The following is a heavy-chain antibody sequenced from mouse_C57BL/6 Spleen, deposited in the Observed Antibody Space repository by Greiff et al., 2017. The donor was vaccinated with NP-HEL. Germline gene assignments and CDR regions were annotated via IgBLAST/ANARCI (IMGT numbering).Heavy chain of an antibody. Sequence: EVKLVESGGGLVKPGGSLKLSCAASGFTFSDYGMHWVRQAPEKGLEWVAYISSGSSTIYYADTVKGRFTISRDNAKNTLFLQMTSLRSEDTAMYYCARSSNYVGYAMDYWGQGTSVTVSS. CDR3: ARSSNYVGYAMDY. J-gene: IGHJ4*01. V-gene: IGHV5-17*01. D-gene: IGHD2-5*01. CDR1: GFTFSDYG. CDR2: ISSGSSTI.